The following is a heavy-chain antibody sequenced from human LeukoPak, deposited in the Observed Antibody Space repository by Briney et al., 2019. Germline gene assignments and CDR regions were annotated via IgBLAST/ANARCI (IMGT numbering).Heavy chain of an antibody. CDR1: GGTFSSYA. V-gene: IGHV1-69*05. CDR3: ARSPGEWLSPVFYYYYYMDV. Sequence: PVKVSCKASGGTFSSYAISWVRQAPGQGLEWMGGIIPFFGTANYAQKFQGRVTITTDESTSTAYMELSSLRSEGTAVYYCARSPGEWLSPVFYYYYYMDVWGKGTTVTVSS. J-gene: IGHJ6*03. CDR2: IIPFFGTA. D-gene: IGHD3-3*01.